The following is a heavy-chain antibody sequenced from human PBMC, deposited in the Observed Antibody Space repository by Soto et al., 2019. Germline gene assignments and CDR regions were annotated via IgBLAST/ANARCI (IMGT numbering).Heavy chain of an antibody. J-gene: IGHJ6*02. D-gene: IGHD3-3*01. CDR3: ATITIFGVVTPRGMDV. CDR2: TSGSGGTT. CDR1: GLTFSSYA. Sequence: PGGSLRLSCAASGLTFSSYAIIFVRHSPFKGLEWVSSTSGSGGTTYYADSVKGRFTVSRDNSKNTLYLQMNSLRSEDTAIYYCATITIFGVVTPRGMDVWGQGTTVTVSS. V-gene: IGHV3-23*01.